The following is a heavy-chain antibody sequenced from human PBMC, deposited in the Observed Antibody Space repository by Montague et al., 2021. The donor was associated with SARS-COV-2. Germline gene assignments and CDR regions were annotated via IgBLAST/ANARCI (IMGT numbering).Heavy chain of an antibody. CDR3: ARGFDY. CDR2: IYYSGST. J-gene: IGHJ4*02. V-gene: IGHV4-59*01. Sequence: SETLSLTCTASGGSISRYYWSWIRQPPGKGLEWIGYIYYSGSTNYNPSLKSRVTISVDTSKNQFSLKLSSVTAADTAVYYCARGFDYWGQGTLVTVSS. CDR1: GGSISRYY.